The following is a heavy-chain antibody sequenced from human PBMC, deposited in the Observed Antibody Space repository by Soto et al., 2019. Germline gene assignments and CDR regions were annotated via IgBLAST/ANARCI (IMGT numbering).Heavy chain of an antibody. Sequence: QVQLVESGGGVVQPGRSLRLSGAASGFTFSSYGMHWVRQAPGKGLEWVAVISYDGSNKYYADSVKGRFTISRENAKHTLYLQMNSLRAEDTAVYYCAPWFGAFDSRGQVTLVTVSS. J-gene: IGHJ4*02. D-gene: IGHD3-10*01. CDR3: APWFGAFDS. CDR1: GFTFSSYG. V-gene: IGHV3-30*03. CDR2: ISYDGSNK.